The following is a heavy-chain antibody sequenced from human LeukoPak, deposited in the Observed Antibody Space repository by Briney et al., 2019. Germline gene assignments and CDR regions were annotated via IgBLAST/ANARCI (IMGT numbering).Heavy chain of an antibody. CDR2: ISGSDSST. V-gene: IGHV3-23*01. J-gene: IGHJ5*02. CDR1: GFTFSSYA. CDR3: AKVSGMVRGVRGGFDP. Sequence: GGSLRLSCAASGFTFSSYAMSWVRQAPGKGLEWVSGISGSDSSTNYADSVKGRFTISRDNSKNTLYLQMNSLRAEDTAVYYCAKVSGMVRGVRGGFDPWGQGTLVTVSS. D-gene: IGHD3-10*01.